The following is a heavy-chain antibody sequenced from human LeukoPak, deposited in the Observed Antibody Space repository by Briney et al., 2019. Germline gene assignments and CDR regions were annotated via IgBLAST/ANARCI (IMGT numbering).Heavy chain of an antibody. D-gene: IGHD5-12*01. V-gene: IGHV3-74*01. J-gene: IGHJ4*02. Sequence: WGSLRLSCAASGFTFSSYWMHWVRQAPGRGLVWVSRINSDESSTTYADSVKGRFTISRDNAKNTLYLQMNNLRAEDTAVYYCATGGIVATVVPDYWGQGTLVTVSS. CDR2: INSDESST. CDR1: GFTFSSYW. CDR3: ATGGIVATVVPDY.